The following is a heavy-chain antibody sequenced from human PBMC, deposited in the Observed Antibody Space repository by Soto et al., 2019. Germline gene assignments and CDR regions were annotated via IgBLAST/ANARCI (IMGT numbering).Heavy chain of an antibody. CDR1: GGSVNSGNYY. Sequence: QVQLQQWGAGLLKPSETLSLTCAVFGGSVNSGNYYWSWIRQPPGKGLEWIGEMSHSGGTHFNPSPKSRVTISVETSKNQFSLKRSSVTAADTALYYCARVERGTATTGVDAFDIWGPGTMVTVSS. D-gene: IGHD1-1*01. CDR3: ARVERGTATTGVDAFDI. CDR2: MSHSGGT. J-gene: IGHJ3*02. V-gene: IGHV4-34*01.